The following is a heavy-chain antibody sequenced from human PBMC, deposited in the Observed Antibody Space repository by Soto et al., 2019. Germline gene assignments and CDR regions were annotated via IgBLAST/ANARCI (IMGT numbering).Heavy chain of an antibody. D-gene: IGHD6-19*01. CDR3: ARAGDYYYGMDV. V-gene: IGHV4-59*08. Sequence: SETLSVTSTVAGGYIISYGWSWIRQPPGKGLEWIGYIYYSGSTNYNPSLKSRVTISVDTSKNQFSLKLSSVTAADTAVYHCARAGDYYYGMDVWGQGTTVTVSS. CDR2: IYYSGST. CDR1: GGYIISYG. J-gene: IGHJ6*02.